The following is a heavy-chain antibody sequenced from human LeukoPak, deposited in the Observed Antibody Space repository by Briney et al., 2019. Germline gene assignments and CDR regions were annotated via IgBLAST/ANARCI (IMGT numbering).Heavy chain of an antibody. D-gene: IGHD4-17*01. CDR1: GGSISSNY. Sequence: SETLSLTCTVSGGSISSNYWSWIRQPPGKGLEWIGYIYTSGSANYNPSLKSRVTISVDTSKNQFSLKLSSVTAADTAVYYCARQGSYGDPFDYWGRGNLVTVSS. J-gene: IGHJ4*02. CDR3: ARQGSYGDPFDY. CDR2: IYTSGSA. V-gene: IGHV4-4*09.